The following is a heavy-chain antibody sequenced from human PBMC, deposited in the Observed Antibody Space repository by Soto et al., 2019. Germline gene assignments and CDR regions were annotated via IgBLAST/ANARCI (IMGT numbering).Heavy chain of an antibody. CDR1: GGSISSGGYS. V-gene: IGHV4-30-2*01. CDR3: ARLPMTGSYYFDY. CDR2: IYHSGST. D-gene: IGHD2-2*01. Sequence: QLQLQESGSGLVKPSQTLSLTCAFSGGSISSGGYSWSWIRQPPGKGLEWIGYIYHSGSTYYNPSLKSRVTISVDRSKNQFSLKLSSVTAADTAVYYCARLPMTGSYYFDYWGQGTLVTVSS. J-gene: IGHJ4*02.